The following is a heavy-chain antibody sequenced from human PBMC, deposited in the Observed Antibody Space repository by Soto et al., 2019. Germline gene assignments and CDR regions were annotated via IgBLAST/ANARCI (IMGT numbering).Heavy chain of an antibody. V-gene: IGHV1-18*01. CDR3: ARDTTVTTVFGY. CDR2: ISPYNGNT. Sequence: ASVKVSCKATGYTFSSYDISWVRQAPGQGLEWMGWISPYNGNTKYAQKFQGRVTLTTDTSTSTAYMELRSLGSDDTAVYYCARDTTVTTVFGYRGQGPLVTGFS. J-gene: IGHJ4*02. CDR1: GYTFSSYD. D-gene: IGHD4-17*01.